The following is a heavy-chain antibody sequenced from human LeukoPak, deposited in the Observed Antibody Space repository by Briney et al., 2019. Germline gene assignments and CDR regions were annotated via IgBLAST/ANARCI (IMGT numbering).Heavy chain of an antibody. J-gene: IGHJ1*01. V-gene: IGHV3-43*02. CDR3: AKDSCGYYYVFQH. D-gene: IGHD3-22*01. CDR1: GFTFDDYA. CDR2: ISGDGGST. Sequence: PGGSLRLSCAASGFTFDDYAMRWVSQAPGKGLEWVSLISGDGGSTYYGDSVKGRFTISRDNSKNSLYLQMNSLGTEDTALYYCAKDSCGYYYVFQHWGQGTLVTVSS.